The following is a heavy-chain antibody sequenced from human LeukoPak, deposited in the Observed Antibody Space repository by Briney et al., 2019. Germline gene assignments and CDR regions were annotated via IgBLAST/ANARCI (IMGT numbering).Heavy chain of an antibody. D-gene: IGHD3-22*01. CDR1: GGSISSYY. Sequence: SETLSLTCTVSGGSISSYYWSWIRQPPGKGLEWIGYIYYSGSTNYNPSLKSRVTISVDTSKNQFSLKLSSVTAADTAVYYCARHHYYYDSSGYYLDYWGQGTLVTVSS. CDR3: ARHHYYYDSSGYYLDY. J-gene: IGHJ4*02. CDR2: IYYSGST. V-gene: IGHV4-59*08.